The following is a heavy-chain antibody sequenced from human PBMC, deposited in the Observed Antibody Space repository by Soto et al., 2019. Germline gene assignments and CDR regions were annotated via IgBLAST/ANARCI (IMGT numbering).Heavy chain of an antibody. CDR1: GFTFSSYS. D-gene: IGHD1-1*01. CDR2: ISSSSSTI. J-gene: IGHJ4*02. V-gene: IGHV3-48*01. Sequence: EVQLVESGGGLVQPGGSLRLSCAASGFTFSSYSMNWVRQAPGKGLEWVSYISSSSSTIYYADSVKGRFTISRDNAKNSLYLQMNSLRAEVRAGYYCARASSIWNGVLRFDDWCQGTLVSVSS. CDR3: ARASSIWNGVLRFDD.